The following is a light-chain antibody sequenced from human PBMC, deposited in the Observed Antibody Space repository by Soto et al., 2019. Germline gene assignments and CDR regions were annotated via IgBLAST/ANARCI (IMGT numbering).Light chain of an antibody. CDR2: AAS. CDR3: QQCNTFWT. J-gene: IGKJ1*01. V-gene: IGKV1-39*01. Sequence: DIQMTQSPSSLSASVGDRVTITCRASQSISSYLNWYQQKPGKAPKLLIYAASTLQSGVPSRFSGSGSGTEFTLTISSLQPEDFATYYCQQCNTFWTFGQGTKVDIK. CDR1: QSISSY.